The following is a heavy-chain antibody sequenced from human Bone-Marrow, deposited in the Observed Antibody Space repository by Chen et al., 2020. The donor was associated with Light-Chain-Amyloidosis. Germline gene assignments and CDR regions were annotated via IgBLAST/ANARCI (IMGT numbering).Heavy chain of an antibody. V-gene: IGHV5-51*01. CDR3: ARRRDGYNFDY. Sequence: EVQLEQSGPEVKKPGESLKISCKGSGYTFPNYWIGWVRQMPGKGLEWMGVIYPDDSEARYSPSFEGNVTISADKSITTAYLQWKSLKASDTAMYYCARRRDGYNFDYWGQGTLVTVSS. CDR1: GYTFPNYW. D-gene: IGHD5-12*01. J-gene: IGHJ4*02. CDR2: IYPDDSEA.